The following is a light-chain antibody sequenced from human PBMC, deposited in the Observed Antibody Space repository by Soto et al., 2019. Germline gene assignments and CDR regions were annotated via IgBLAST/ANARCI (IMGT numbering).Light chain of an antibody. CDR3: CSYAGSSPLYV. CDR1: SSDVGSYNL. J-gene: IGLJ1*01. V-gene: IGLV2-23*01. Sequence: QSALTQPASVSGSPGQSITISCTGTSSDVGSYNLVSWYQQHPGKAPKLMIYEGSKRPSGVSNRFSGSKSGNTASLTISGLQAEDEADYYCCSYAGSSPLYVFGTGTKLTV. CDR2: EGS.